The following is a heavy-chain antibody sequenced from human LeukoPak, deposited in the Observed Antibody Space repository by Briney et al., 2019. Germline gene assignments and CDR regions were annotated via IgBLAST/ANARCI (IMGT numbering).Heavy chain of an antibody. CDR3: ARCNTNGGDYVLYHFDY. J-gene: IGHJ4*02. Sequence: SETLSLTCTVSGGSISTYYWNWIRQPPGKGLEWIGDIYPSGSTNYNPSLKSRVTISVDTSKNQFSLKLTSVTAADTAVYYCARCNTNGGDYVLYHFDYWGQGTLVTVSS. CDR2: IYPSGST. CDR1: GGSISTYY. V-gene: IGHV4-59*01. D-gene: IGHD4-17*01.